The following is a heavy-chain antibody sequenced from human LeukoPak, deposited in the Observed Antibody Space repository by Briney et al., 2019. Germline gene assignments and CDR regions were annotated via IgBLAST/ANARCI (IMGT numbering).Heavy chain of an antibody. V-gene: IGHV3-53*01. Sequence: HTGGSLRLSCAASGFTVSSNYMSWVRQAPGKRLEWVSVIYSGGSTYYADSVKGRFTISRDNSKNTLYLQMNSLRAEDTAVYYCVRGDYGDYTLFDYWGQGTLVTVSS. J-gene: IGHJ4*02. CDR3: VRGDYGDYTLFDY. CDR1: GFTVSSNY. D-gene: IGHD4-17*01. CDR2: IYSGGST.